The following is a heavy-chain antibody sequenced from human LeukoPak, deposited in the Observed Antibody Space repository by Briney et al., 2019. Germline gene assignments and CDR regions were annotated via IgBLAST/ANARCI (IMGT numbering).Heavy chain of an antibody. V-gene: IGHV3-23*01. D-gene: IGHD6-13*01. J-gene: IGHJ4*02. CDR3: AKGSLGSWYYFDY. Sequence: PGGSLRPSCAASGFTFGSSAMSWVRQAPGKGPEWVSTFSRGGPDTYYADSVKGRFTIFRDNSKNTLYLQMNSLRAEDTAVYYCAKGSLGSWYYFDYWGQGTLVTVSS. CDR1: GFTFGSSA. CDR2: FSRGGPDT.